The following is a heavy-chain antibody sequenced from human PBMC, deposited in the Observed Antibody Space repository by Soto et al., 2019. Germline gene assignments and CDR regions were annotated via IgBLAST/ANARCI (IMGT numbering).Heavy chain of an antibody. J-gene: IGHJ6*02. CDR2: ISSSSSTI. D-gene: IGHD1-1*01. V-gene: IGHV3-48*01. Sequence: PGGSLRLSCAVSGFTFSSNSMNWVRQAPGKGLEWVSYISSSSSTIYYADSVKGRFTISRDNAKNSLYLQMNSLRAEDTAVYYCARVRRTTKYYYGMDVWGQGTTVTVSS. CDR1: GFTFSSNS. CDR3: ARVRRTTKYYYGMDV.